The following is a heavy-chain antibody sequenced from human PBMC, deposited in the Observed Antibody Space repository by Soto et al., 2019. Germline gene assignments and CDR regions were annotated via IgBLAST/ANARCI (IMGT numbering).Heavy chain of an antibody. V-gene: IGHV1-2*02. J-gene: IGHJ5*02. Sequence: GASVKVSCKASGFSFTGYYIHWLRQAPGQGLEWMGWINAHSGGTEYAQKFQGRVTLTRDTSIATAYLTLNSLTSDDTALYYCPKDLTRQLAYWLDPWGQGTQVTVSS. D-gene: IGHD6-6*01. CDR1: GFSFTGYY. CDR2: INAHSGGT. CDR3: PKDLTRQLAYWLDP.